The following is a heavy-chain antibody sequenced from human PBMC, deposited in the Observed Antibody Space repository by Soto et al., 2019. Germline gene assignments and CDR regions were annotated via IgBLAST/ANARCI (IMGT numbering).Heavy chain of an antibody. CDR3: ARRPDAFDI. Sequence: GGALRVSCADSGCSFTNFTMTWVRQAPGKGLEWVSAISGDGLSTYYAGSVKGRFTISRDNSKTTLYLQMNSLRAEDTAVYYCARRPDAFDIWGRGTMVTVSS. J-gene: IGHJ3*02. CDR2: ISGDGLST. V-gene: IGHV3-23*01. CDR1: GCSFTNFT.